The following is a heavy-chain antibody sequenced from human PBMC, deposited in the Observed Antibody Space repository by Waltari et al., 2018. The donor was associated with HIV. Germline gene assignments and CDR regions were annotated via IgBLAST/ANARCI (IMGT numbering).Heavy chain of an antibody. V-gene: IGHV3-7*01. CDR3: ARDSNGGDF. CDR1: GFNFATYW. D-gene: IGHD4-17*01. J-gene: IGHJ5*01. CDR2: IRLDGRET. Sequence: EVQLVESGGGLVQPGGSLRLSCKGFGFNFATYWMTGVRQAPGRGVEVVANIRLDGRETHVVDSVKGRFTIYRDNAKDAVFLHMNRLRVDDTAIYYCARDSNGGDFWGNGTLVTVSS.